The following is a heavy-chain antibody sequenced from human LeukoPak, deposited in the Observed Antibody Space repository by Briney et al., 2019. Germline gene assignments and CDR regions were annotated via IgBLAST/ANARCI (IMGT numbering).Heavy chain of an antibody. Sequence: ASVKVSCKASGYTFTGYYMHWVRQAPGQGLEWMGWVNPNSGGTNYAQKFQGWVTMTRDTSISTAYMELSRLRSDDTAVYYCAILREADAGTEDDAFDMWGEGTMVTVS. CDR1: GYTFTGYY. D-gene: IGHD6-13*01. CDR2: VNPNSGGT. J-gene: IGHJ3*02. V-gene: IGHV1-2*04. CDR3: AILREADAGTEDDAFDM.